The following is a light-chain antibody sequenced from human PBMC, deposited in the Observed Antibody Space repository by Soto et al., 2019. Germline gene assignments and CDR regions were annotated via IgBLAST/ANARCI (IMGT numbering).Light chain of an antibody. CDR2: KDS. Sequence: SYELTQPSSVSVSPGQTATITCSGDILAKKYSRWFQRKPGQAPVMVIYKDSERPSGIPERFSGSTSGTTVTLTISGAQVEDEAEYYCYSESESILIFGGGTKLTVL. CDR1: ILAKKY. J-gene: IGLJ2*01. CDR3: YSESESILI. V-gene: IGLV3-27*01.